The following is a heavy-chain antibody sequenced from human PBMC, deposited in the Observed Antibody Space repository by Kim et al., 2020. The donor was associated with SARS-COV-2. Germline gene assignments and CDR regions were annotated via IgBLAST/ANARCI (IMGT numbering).Heavy chain of an antibody. Sequence: YYADSVKGRFTISRDNSKNSLYLQMNSLRTEDTALYYCAKDISGLGTLVYWGQGTLVTVSS. CDR3: AKDISGLGTLVY. D-gene: IGHD3-10*01. J-gene: IGHJ4*02. V-gene: IGHV3-43*01.